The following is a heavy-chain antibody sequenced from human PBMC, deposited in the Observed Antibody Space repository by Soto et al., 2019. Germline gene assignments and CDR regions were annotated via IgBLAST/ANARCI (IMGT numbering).Heavy chain of an antibody. Sequence: GGSLRLSCVVSGFSFSSYDMSWVRQAPGKGLEWVSAISGSGGTTYSADSVKGRFTVSRDNSKNTLYVQMNSLRAEDTAVYYCATGEYCSSTSCPRSNYFDYWGQGTLVTVSS. CDR1: GFSFSSYD. J-gene: IGHJ4*02. CDR3: ATGEYCSSTSCPRSNYFDY. V-gene: IGHV3-23*01. CDR2: ISGSGGTT. D-gene: IGHD2-2*01.